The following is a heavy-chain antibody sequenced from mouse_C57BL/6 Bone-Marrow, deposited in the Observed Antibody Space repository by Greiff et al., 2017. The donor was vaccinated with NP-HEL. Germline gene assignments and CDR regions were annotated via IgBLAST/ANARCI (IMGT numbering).Heavy chain of an antibody. CDR1: GYTFTSYG. CDR2: IYIGNGYT. V-gene: IGHV1-58*01. CDR3: ASEGINYYVSSYWYFDV. Sequence: VQLKQSGAELVRPGSSVKMSCKTSGYTFTSYGMNWVKQRPGQGLEWIGYIYIGNGYTEYNEKFKGKATLTSDTSSSTAYMQLSSLTSEDSAIYVCASEGINYYVSSYWYFDVWGTGTTVTVSS. J-gene: IGHJ1*03. D-gene: IGHD1-1*01.